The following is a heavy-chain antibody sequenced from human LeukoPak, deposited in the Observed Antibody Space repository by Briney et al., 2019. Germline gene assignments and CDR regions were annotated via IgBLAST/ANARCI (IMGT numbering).Heavy chain of an antibody. Sequence: GASVKVSCKASGYTFTSYAMNWVRQAPGQGLEWMGWINTNTGNPTYAQGFTGRFVFSLDTSVSMAYLQISSLKAEDTAMYYCARDGYTPRYYYDGSGNHHPLGVWGQGTLVTVSS. CDR1: GYTFTSYA. CDR3: ARDGYTPRYYYDGSGNHHPLGV. V-gene: IGHV7-4-1*04. D-gene: IGHD3-22*01. CDR2: INTNTGNP. J-gene: IGHJ4*02.